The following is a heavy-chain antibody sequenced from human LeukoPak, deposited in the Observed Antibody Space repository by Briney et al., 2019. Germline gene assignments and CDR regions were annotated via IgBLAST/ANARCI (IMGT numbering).Heavy chain of an antibody. CDR3: AGGNSMDV. J-gene: IGHJ6*04. V-gene: IGHV3-7*03. Sequence: PGGSLRLPCAASGFTFSDYWMYWVRQAPGKGLEGVANIRGDGSGISYVDSVKGRFIISRDNSRNSLYLQMNSLRAEDTAVYFCAGGNSMDVWGKGTAVTVSS. CDR2: IRGDGSGI. D-gene: IGHD1/OR15-1a*01. CDR1: GFTFSDYW.